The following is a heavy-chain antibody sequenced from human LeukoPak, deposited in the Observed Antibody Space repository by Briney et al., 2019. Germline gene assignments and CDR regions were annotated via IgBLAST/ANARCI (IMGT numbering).Heavy chain of an antibody. V-gene: IGHV3-21*01. J-gene: IGHJ1*01. CDR2: ISSSSSYI. CDR1: GFTSSSYS. D-gene: IGHD2-15*01. CDR3: ARAQYCSGGSCPLAEYFQH. Sequence: GGSLRLSCAASGFTSSSYSMNWVRQAPGKGLEWVSSISSSSSYIYYADSVKGRFTISRGNAKNSLYLQMNSLRAEDTAVYYCARAQYCSGGSCPLAEYFQHWGQGTLVTVSS.